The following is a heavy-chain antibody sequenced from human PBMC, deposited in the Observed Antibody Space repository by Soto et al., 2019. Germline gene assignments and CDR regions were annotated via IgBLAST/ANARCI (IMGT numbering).Heavy chain of an antibody. CDR3: ARDHTRGIDYYYSSGYQNWFDP. D-gene: IGHD3-22*01. V-gene: IGHV3-21*01. CDR2: ISSSSSYI. Sequence: PGGSLRLSCAASGFTFSSYSMNWVRQAPGKGLEWVSSISSSSSYIYYADSVKGRFTISRDNAKNSLYLQMNSLRAEDTAVYYCARDHTRGIDYYYSSGYQNWFDPLGQGTLGTVSS. J-gene: IGHJ5*02. CDR1: GFTFSSYS.